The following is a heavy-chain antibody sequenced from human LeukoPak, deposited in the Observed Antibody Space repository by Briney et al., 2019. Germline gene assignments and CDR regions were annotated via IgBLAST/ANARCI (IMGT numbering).Heavy chain of an antibody. Sequence: PGGSLRLSCAASGFTFSTYDMAWVRQAPGKGLEWVSSISASGEGTYYIDSVKGRFTISRDSSKNTLYLQMNSLGAEDTAIYYCAKGGWLDHWGQGTLVTVSS. CDR3: AKGGWLDH. J-gene: IGHJ4*02. CDR2: ISASGEGT. CDR1: GFTFSTYD. D-gene: IGHD6-19*01. V-gene: IGHV3-23*01.